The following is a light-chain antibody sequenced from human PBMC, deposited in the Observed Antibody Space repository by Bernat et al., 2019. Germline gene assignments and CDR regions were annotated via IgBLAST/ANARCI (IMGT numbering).Light chain of an antibody. CDR1: SSDVGGYNY. J-gene: IGLJ3*02. CDR2: AVN. V-gene: IGLV2-11*01. CDR3: CSYAGNTAWV. Sequence: QSALTQPRSVSGSPGQSVTISCTGTSSDVGGYNYVSWYQQHPGKAPKLMIYAVNKRPSGVPDRFSGSKSDNTASLTISGLQAEDEADYYCCSYAGNTAWVFGGGTKVTVL.